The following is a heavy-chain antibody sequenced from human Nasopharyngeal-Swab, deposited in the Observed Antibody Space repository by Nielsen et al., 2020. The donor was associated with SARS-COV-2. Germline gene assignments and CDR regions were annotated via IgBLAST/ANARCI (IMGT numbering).Heavy chain of an antibody. V-gene: IGHV3-21*01. CDR2: ISSRSGYV. J-gene: IGHJ6*02. D-gene: IGHD5-12*01. CDR3: ARDRGLLSDYEGDYFNGMDL. Sequence: GESLKISCVGSGFTFNRKNMHWVRQAPGKGLEWLSSISSRSGYVHYADSLEGRAIISRDNDKNSLSLHINSLRAEDTAVYYCARDRGLLSDYEGDYFNGMDLWGQGTTVTVSS. CDR1: GFTFNRKN.